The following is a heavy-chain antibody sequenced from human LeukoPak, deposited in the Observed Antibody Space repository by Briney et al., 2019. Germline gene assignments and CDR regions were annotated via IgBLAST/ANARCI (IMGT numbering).Heavy chain of an antibody. V-gene: IGHV4-59*01. D-gene: IGHD2-21*02. Sequence: PSETLSLTSTVSGGSISSYYWSWIRQPPGKGLEWIGYIYYSGSTNYNPSLKSRVTISVDTSKDQFSLKLSSVTAADTAVYYCARARRLDAFDIWGQEKMVTVSS. CDR3: ARARRLDAFDI. CDR2: IYYSGST. J-gene: IGHJ3*02. CDR1: GGSISSYY.